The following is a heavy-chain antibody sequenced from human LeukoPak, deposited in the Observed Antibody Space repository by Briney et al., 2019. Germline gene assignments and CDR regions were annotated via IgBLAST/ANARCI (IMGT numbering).Heavy chain of an antibody. CDR2: MNPNSGNT. Sequence: ASVKVSCKASGYTFTSYDINWVRQATGQGLEWMGWMNPNSGNTGYAQKFQGRVTVTRNTSISTAYMELSSLRSEDTAVYYCARDRDSSWYYFDYWGQGTLVTVSS. J-gene: IGHJ4*02. CDR1: GYTFTSYD. D-gene: IGHD6-13*01. CDR3: ARDRDSSWYYFDY. V-gene: IGHV1-8*01.